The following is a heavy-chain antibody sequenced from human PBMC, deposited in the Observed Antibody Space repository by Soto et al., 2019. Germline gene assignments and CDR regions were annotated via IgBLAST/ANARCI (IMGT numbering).Heavy chain of an antibody. Sequence: QVQVVESGGGVVQPGRSLKLSCAASGFTFSNFGMHWVRQAPGKGLEWVAVIWHDGKEKYYADSAKGRSTMSRDNSKNTLYLQMNSLRAEDTAVYYCVRVPGKGEAMDYWGQGTLVTVSS. CDR3: VRVPGKGEAMDY. J-gene: IGHJ4*02. CDR2: IWHDGKEK. V-gene: IGHV3-33*01. CDR1: GFTFSNFG.